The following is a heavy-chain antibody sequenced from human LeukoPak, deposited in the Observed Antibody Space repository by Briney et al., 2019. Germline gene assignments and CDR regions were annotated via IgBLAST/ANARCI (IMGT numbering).Heavy chain of an antibody. Sequence: GGSLRLSCAASGFTLSSYAMSWVRQAPGKGLEWVSAISGSGGSTYYADCVKGRFTISRDNSKNTLYLQMNSLRAEDTAVYYCAKDMSVYDILTGYYRPYYFDYWGQGTLVTVSS. CDR2: ISGSGGST. CDR1: GFTLSSYA. J-gene: IGHJ4*02. D-gene: IGHD3-9*01. V-gene: IGHV3-23*01. CDR3: AKDMSVYDILTGYYRPYYFDY.